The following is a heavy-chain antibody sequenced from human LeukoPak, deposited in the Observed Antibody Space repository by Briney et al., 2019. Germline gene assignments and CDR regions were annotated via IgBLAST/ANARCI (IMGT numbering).Heavy chain of an antibody. V-gene: IGHV4-61*02. CDR1: GGSISSGSYY. CDR3: AKVRYYGSGSYYFDY. CDR2: IYTSGST. D-gene: IGHD3-10*01. Sequence: SETLSLTCTVSGGSISSGSYYWSWIRQPAGKGLEWIRRIYTSGSTNYNPSLKSRVTISVDTSKNQFSLKLSSVTAADTAVYYCAKVRYYGSGSYYFDYWGQGTLVTVSS. J-gene: IGHJ4*02.